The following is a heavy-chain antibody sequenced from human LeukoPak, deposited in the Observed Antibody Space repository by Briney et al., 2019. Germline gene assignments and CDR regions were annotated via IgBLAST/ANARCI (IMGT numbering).Heavy chain of an antibody. V-gene: IGHV1-8*01. CDR1: GYTFTSYD. J-gene: IGHJ4*02. D-gene: IGHD6-13*01. Sequence: ASVKVSCKASGYTFTSYDINWVRQATGPGLEWMGWMNPNSGNTGYAQKFQGRVTMTRNTSISTAYMELSSLTSEDTAVYYCVRLAAAGTYFDSWGQGTLVSVSS. CDR3: VRLAAAGTYFDS. CDR2: MNPNSGNT.